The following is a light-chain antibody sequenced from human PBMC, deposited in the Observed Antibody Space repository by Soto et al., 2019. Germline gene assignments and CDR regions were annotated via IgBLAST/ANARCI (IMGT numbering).Light chain of an antibody. CDR1: SSDIGSHNL. V-gene: IGLV2-23*02. CDR2: EVN. CDR3: YSYAGSATSL. J-gene: IGLJ2*01. Sequence: QSALTQPASVSGSPGQSITISCTGSSSDIGSHNLVSWYQQHPGEAPKLMIVEVNKRASGVSDRFSGSKSGNTASLTISGLQAEDEANYYCYSYAGSATSLFGGGTKLTVL.